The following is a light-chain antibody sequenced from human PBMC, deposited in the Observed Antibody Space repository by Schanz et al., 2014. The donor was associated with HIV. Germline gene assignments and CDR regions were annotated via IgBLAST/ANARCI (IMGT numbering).Light chain of an antibody. CDR1: SSDVGGYNS. J-gene: IGLJ1*01. Sequence: QSALTQPASVSGSPGQSITISCTGTSSDVGGYNSVSWYQQHPGKAPKLMIYDVSNRPSGVSSRFSGSKSGNTASLTISGLQAEDEADYYCCSYTTTSTYVFGAGTKLTVL. CDR3: CSYTTTSTYV. CDR2: DVS. V-gene: IGLV2-14*01.